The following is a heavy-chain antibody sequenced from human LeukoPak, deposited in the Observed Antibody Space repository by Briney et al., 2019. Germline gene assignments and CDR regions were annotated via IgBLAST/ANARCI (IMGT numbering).Heavy chain of an antibody. D-gene: IGHD3-9*01. CDR2: ASNSGSST. V-gene: IGHV3-23*01. Sequence: PGGSLRLSCAASGFNFVFEAMTRVRQAPGKGLEWVSSASNSGSSTYYARAVKGRFTISRDNSKNILYLQMSSLRVDDTAVYYCAKGLTLSGHMSGYPFGAFETWGQGTMVTVSS. J-gene: IGHJ3*02. CDR3: AKGLTLSGHMSGYPFGAFET. CDR1: GFNFVFEA.